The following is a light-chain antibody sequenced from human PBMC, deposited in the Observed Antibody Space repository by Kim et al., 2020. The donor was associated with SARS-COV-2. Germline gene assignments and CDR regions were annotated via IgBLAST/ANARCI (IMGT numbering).Light chain of an antibody. CDR3: QQSSNWPPT. CDR1: RSVGNY. Sequence: LSPGEHAPLSCRAHRSVGNYLAWYQQKPGQAPRLLIYDTFCRATGIPARFVGSGSGTDFTLTISSLEPEDFALYSCQQSSNWPPTFGQGTKVDIK. CDR2: DTF. V-gene: IGKV3-11*01. J-gene: IGKJ1*01.